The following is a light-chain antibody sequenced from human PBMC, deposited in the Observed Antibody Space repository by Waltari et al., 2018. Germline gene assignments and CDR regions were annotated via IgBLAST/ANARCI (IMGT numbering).Light chain of an antibody. Sequence: DIVMTQSPDSLTVSLGERATVNCKSSQSVLSSSNNKNFLAWYQQKPGQPPKLPIYWASTRGSGVPDRFSGSGSGTEFTLTISSLQAEDVAVYYCQQYYITPPTFGQGTKVEIK. V-gene: IGKV4-1*01. CDR1: QSVLSSSNNKNF. CDR2: WAS. J-gene: IGKJ1*01. CDR3: QQYYITPPT.